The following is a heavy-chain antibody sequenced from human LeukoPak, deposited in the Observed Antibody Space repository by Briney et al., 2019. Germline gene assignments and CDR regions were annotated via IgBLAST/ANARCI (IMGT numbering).Heavy chain of an antibody. V-gene: IGHV4-4*07. D-gene: IGHD3-22*01. CDR3: ARGRYYYDSSGYYYHFDY. CDR2: IHTSGST. J-gene: IGHJ4*02. Sequence: SETLSLTCTVSGGSISSYYWSWIRQPAGKGLEWIGRIHTSGSTNYNPSLKSRVTMSGDTSKNQFSLKLSSVTAADTAVYYCARGRYYYDSSGYYYHFDYWGQGTLVTVSS. CDR1: GGSISSYY.